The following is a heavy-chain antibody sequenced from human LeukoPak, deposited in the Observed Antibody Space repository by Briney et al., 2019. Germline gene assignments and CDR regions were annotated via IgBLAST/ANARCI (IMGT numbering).Heavy chain of an antibody. V-gene: IGHV4-34*01. CDR1: GGSFSGYY. Sequence: PSETLSLTCAVYGGSFSGYYWSWIRQPPGKGLEWIGEINHSGSTNYNPSLKSRVTISVDTSKNQFSLKLSSVTAADTAVYYCARGPYERITMVRGVIGLDYWGQGTLVTVSS. CDR3: ARGPYERITMVRGVIGLDY. CDR2: INHSGST. D-gene: IGHD3-10*01. J-gene: IGHJ4*02.